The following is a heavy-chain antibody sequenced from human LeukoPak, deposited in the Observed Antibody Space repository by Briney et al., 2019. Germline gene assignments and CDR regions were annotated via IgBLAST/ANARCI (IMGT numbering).Heavy chain of an antibody. CDR2: IYYTGST. J-gene: IGHJ4*02. CDR3: ARGPPDGDYFDY. D-gene: IGHD4-17*01. Sequence: KPSETLSLTRTVSGGSVSSGSYYWSWIRQPPGKGLEWIGNIYYTGSTNYNPSLKSRVTISVDTSKNQFSLKLSSVTAADTAVYYCARGPPDGDYFDYWGQGTLVTVSS. V-gene: IGHV4-61*01. CDR1: GGSVSSGSYY.